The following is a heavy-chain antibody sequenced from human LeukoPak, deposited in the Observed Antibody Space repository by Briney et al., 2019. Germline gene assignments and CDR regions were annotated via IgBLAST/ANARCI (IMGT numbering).Heavy chain of an antibody. Sequence: PSETLSLTCSVSGYSISSGYYWGWIRQPPGKGLEWIGSIYHSGSTYYNPSLKSRVIISVDTSKNQFSLKLSSVTAADTAVYYCAHSSSWYSFDFWGQGTLVTVSS. CDR3: AHSSSWYSFDF. J-gene: IGHJ4*02. CDR2: IYHSGST. V-gene: IGHV4-38-2*02. CDR1: GYSISSGYY. D-gene: IGHD6-13*01.